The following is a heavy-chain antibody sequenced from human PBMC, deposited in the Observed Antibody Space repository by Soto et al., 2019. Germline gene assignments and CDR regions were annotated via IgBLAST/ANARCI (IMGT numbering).Heavy chain of an antibody. V-gene: IGHV1-8*01. CDR1: GYTFTIYD. J-gene: IGHJ6*02. CDR3: VRGKGLSYYDSLTYGMDF. CDR2: MDPNSGNT. D-gene: IGHD3-3*01. Sequence: ASVKGACKASGYTFTIYDINWVRQAAGQGLEWMGLMDPNSGNTGYAQKFQGRVTMTRNTSVSTTYMELSSLRPEDTAVYYCVRGKGLSYYDSLTYGMDFCGQRTTVIVSS.